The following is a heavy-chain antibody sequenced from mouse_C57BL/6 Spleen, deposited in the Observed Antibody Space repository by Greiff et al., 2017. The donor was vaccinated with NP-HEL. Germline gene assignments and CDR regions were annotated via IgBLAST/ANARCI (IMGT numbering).Heavy chain of an antibody. CDR1: GYSFTGYY. CDR3: ARYDGYYRYAMDY. V-gene: IGHV1-42*01. D-gene: IGHD2-3*01. CDR2: INPSTGGT. Sequence: EVQLQQSGPELVKPGASVKISCKASGYSFTGYYMNWVKQSPEKSLEWIGEINPSTGGTTYNQKFKAKATLTVDKSSSTAYMQLKSLTSEDSAVYYCARYDGYYRYAMDYWGQGTSVTVSS. J-gene: IGHJ4*01.